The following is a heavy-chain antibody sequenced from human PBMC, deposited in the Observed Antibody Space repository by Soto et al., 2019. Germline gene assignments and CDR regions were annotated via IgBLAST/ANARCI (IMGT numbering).Heavy chain of an antibody. CDR2: ISSNGGST. J-gene: IGHJ4*02. CDR3: ARGGRGYEFDY. V-gene: IGHV3-64*01. CDR1: GFTFSRYA. D-gene: IGHD5-12*01. Sequence: EVQLVESGGGLVQPGGSLRLSCAASGFTFSRYAMYWVRQAPGKGLEYVSPISSNGGSTYYANSVKGRFTISRDNSKNTLYLQMGSLRPEDTAVYYCARGGRGYEFDYWGQGTLVTVSS.